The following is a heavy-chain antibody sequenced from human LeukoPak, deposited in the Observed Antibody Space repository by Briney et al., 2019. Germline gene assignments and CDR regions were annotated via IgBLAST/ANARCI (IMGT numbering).Heavy chain of an antibody. J-gene: IGHJ4*02. D-gene: IGHD3-10*01. Sequence: GESLKISCKGSGYSFTTYWIAWVRQMPGKGLEWMGIIYPGDSDTRYSPSFQGQVTISADKSISTAYLQRSSLKASDTAMYYCARRVWFGELFFDYWGQGTLVTVSS. CDR1: GYSFTTYW. CDR3: ARRVWFGELFFDY. CDR2: IYPGDSDT. V-gene: IGHV5-51*01.